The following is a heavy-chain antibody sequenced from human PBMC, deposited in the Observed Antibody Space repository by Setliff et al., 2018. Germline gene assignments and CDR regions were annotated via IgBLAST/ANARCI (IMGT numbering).Heavy chain of an antibody. CDR1: GYTFTGHY. V-gene: IGHV1-2*06. CDR3: ARDGGGDSDAFDI. CDR2: INPSSGAT. Sequence: VASVKVSCKASGYTFTGHYMYWVRQAPGQGLEWMGRINPSSGATIYAQKFQGGVTMTSDTSISTAYMELGRLRSDDTAVYFCARDGGGDSDAFDIWGQGTMVTVSS. D-gene: IGHD3-16*01. J-gene: IGHJ3*02.